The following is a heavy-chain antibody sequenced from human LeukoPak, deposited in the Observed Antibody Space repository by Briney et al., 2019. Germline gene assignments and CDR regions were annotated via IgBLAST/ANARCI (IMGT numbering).Heavy chain of an antibody. CDR3: STDNFDY. J-gene: IGHJ4*02. V-gene: IGHV3-15*01. Sequence: GGSLRLSYAASGFTFSNAWMSWVRQAPGKGLEWVGRIKSKTGGGTTDYAAPVKDRFSISRDDSKNTLYLQMNSLRTEDTAVYYCSTDNFDYWGQGTLVTVSS. CDR2: IKSKTGGGTT. CDR1: GFTFSNAW.